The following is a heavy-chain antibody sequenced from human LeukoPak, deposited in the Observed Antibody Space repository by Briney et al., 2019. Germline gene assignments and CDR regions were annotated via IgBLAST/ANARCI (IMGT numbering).Heavy chain of an antibody. Sequence: AGGSLRLSCAASGFTFSSYWMSWVRQAPGKGLEWVANIKQDGSEKYYVDSVKGRFTISRDNAKNSLYLQMNSLRAEDTAVYYCARTLYYYDSSGYCLFDYWGQGTLVTVSS. CDR3: ARTLYYYDSSGYCLFDY. CDR2: IKQDGSEK. CDR1: GFTFSSYW. J-gene: IGHJ4*02. D-gene: IGHD3-22*01. V-gene: IGHV3-7*01.